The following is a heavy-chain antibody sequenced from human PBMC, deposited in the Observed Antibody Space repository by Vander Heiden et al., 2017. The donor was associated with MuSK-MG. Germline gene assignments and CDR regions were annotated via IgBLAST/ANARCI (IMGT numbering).Heavy chain of an antibody. V-gene: IGHV3-7*01. CDR1: GFTFSSYW. Sequence: EVQLVESGGGLVQPGGSLRLSCAASGFTFSSYWMSWVRQAPGKGLEWVANIKQDGSEKYYVDSVKGRVTISRDNAKNSLYLQMNSLRAEETAVYYCARDFSETRGATIGVLGYWGQGTLVTVSS. J-gene: IGHJ4*02. CDR2: IKQDGSEK. D-gene: IGHD5-12*01. CDR3: ARDFSETRGATIGVLGY.